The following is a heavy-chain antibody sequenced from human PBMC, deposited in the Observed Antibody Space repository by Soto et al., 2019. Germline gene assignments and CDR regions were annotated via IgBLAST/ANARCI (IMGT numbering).Heavy chain of an antibody. CDR1: GGTFSSYA. D-gene: IGHD2-15*01. CDR3: ARDLIMVVAATPTYSYYYGMDV. CDR2: IIPIFGTA. Sequence: ASLKVSCKASGGTFSSYAISWVRQAPGQGLEWMGGIIPIFGTANYAQKFQGRVTITADESTSTAYMELSSLRSEDTAVYYCARDLIMVVAATPTYSYYYGMDVWGQGTTVTVSS. V-gene: IGHV1-69*13. J-gene: IGHJ6*02.